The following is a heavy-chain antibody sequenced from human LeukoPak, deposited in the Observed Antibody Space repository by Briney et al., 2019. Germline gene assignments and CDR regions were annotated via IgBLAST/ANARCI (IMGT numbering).Heavy chain of an antibody. D-gene: IGHD1-26*01. CDR1: GGSVSSSSYY. CDR3: ARIVGATLFDY. CDR2: IYYSGST. V-gene: IGHV4-39*01. J-gene: IGHJ4*02. Sequence: SETLSLTCTVSGGSVSSSSYYWGWIRQPPGKGLEWIGSIYYSGSTYYNPSLKSRVTISVDTSKNQLSLKLSSVTAADTAVYYCARIVGATLFDYWGQGTLVTVSS.